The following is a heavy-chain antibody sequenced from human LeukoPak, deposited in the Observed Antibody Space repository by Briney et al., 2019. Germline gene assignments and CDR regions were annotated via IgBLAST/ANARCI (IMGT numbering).Heavy chain of an antibody. CDR3: AKGDYGSGLNYYYGMDV. Sequence: GGSLRLSCAASGLTFSSYAMSWVRQAPGKGLEWVSAISGSGGSTYYADSVKGRFTISRDNSKNALYLQMNSLRAEDTAVYYCAKGDYGSGLNYYYGMDVWGQGTTVTVSS. J-gene: IGHJ6*02. D-gene: IGHD3-10*01. V-gene: IGHV3-23*01. CDR2: ISGSGGST. CDR1: GLTFSSYA.